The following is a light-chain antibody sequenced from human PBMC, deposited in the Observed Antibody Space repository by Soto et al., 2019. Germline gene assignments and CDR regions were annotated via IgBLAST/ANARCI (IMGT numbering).Light chain of an antibody. V-gene: IGKV4-1*01. CDR1: QSLLYSSNNKNY. CDR2: WAS. Sequence: DIVMTQSPDSLAVSLGERATINCKSSQSLLYSSNNKNYLAWYQQKPGQPPKLLIYWASTRESGVPDRFSGSGSGTDFTLNISSLQAEDVAVYYCQQCYSTSYTFGQGTKMEIK. CDR3: QQCYSTSYT. J-gene: IGKJ2*01.